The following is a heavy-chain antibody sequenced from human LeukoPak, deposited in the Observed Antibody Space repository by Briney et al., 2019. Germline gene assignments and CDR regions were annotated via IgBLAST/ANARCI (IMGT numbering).Heavy chain of an antibody. CDR3: AKIAVAGGNYFDY. D-gene: IGHD6-19*01. Sequence: SETLSLTRTVSGGSISSYYWSWIRQPPGKGLEWIGYIYYSGSTNYNPSLKSRVTISVDTSKNQFSLKLSSVTAADTAVYYCAKIAVAGGNYFDYWGQGTLVTVSS. CDR2: IYYSGST. CDR1: GGSISSYY. J-gene: IGHJ4*02. V-gene: IGHV4-59*01.